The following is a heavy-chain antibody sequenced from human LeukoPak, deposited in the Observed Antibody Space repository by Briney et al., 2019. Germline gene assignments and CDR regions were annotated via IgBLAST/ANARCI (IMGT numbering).Heavy chain of an antibody. D-gene: IGHD6-13*01. V-gene: IGHV3-23*01. J-gene: IGHJ4*02. CDR1: GFTFSNYA. CDR2: VSNRGGVT. Sequence: PGGSLRLSCAASGFTFSNYAMSWVRQAPGKGLEWVSPVSNRGGVTYYAESVKGRFTISRDNSKNTLYLQMNSLRAEDTAICYCAKARGAAAANDFDYWGQGTLVTVSS. CDR3: AKARGAAAANDFDY.